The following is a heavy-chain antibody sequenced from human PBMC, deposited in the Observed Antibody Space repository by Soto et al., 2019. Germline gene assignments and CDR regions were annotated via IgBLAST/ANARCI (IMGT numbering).Heavy chain of an antibody. Sequence: SETLSLTCTVSGGSISSSSYYWGWIRQPPGKGLEWIGSIYYSGSTYYNPSLKSRVTLSVDTSKNQFSLKLSSVTAADTAVYYCAREVITIFGVVIYHDAFDIWGQGTMVT. J-gene: IGHJ3*02. V-gene: IGHV4-39*01. CDR2: IYYSGST. CDR3: AREVITIFGVVIYHDAFDI. CDR1: GGSISSSSYY. D-gene: IGHD3-3*01.